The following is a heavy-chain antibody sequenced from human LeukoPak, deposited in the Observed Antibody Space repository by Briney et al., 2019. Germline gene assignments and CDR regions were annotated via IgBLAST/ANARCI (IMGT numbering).Heavy chain of an antibody. CDR2: INHSGST. CDR1: GGSFSGYY. D-gene: IGHD2-2*01. Sequence: SETLSLTCAVYGGSFSGYYWSWIRQSPGKGLEWIGEINHSGSTNYNPSLKSRVTISVDTSKNQFSLKLSSVTAADTAVYYCARGRSGYCSSTSCRRYWYFDLWGRGTLVTVSS. J-gene: IGHJ2*01. V-gene: IGHV4-34*01. CDR3: ARGRSGYCSSTSCRRYWYFDL.